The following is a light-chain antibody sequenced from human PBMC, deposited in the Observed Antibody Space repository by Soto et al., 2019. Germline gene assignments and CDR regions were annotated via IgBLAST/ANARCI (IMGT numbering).Light chain of an antibody. CDR3: TSYTTSGTTYVV. V-gene: IGLV2-14*01. CDR1: SSDVGGYNY. J-gene: IGLJ2*01. Sequence: QSALTQPASVSGSPGQSITISCTGTSSDVGGYNYVSWYQQHPGKAPKLMIFEVNTRPSGVSNRFSGSKSGNTASLTISGLQTEDEADYYCTSYTTSGTTYVVFGGGTQLTV. CDR2: EVN.